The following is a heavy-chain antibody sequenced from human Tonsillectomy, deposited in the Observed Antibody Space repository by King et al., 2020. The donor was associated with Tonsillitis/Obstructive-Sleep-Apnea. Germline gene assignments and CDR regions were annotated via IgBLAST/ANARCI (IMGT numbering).Heavy chain of an antibody. CDR3: ARVSGGYDFDY. J-gene: IGHJ4*02. CDR2: IYSGGST. Sequence: VQLVESGGGLIQPGGSLRLSWASSGFTVNNNYMSWVRQAPGKVLEWVSIIYSGGSTYYADSVKGRFTISRDNSKNTLYLQMNSLRAEDTAVYYCARVSGGYDFDYWGQGTLVTVSS. D-gene: IGHD5-12*01. CDR1: GFTVNNNY. V-gene: IGHV3-53*01.